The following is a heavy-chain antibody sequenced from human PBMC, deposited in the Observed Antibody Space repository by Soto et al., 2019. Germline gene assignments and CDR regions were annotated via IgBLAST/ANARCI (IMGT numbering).Heavy chain of an antibody. Sequence: SETLSLTCTVSGGSVSNSNYYWGWIRQSPGKGLEWIGSVYYRGRSYSKSSVKSRVTISVDTSKNQFSLNLDSVTASDTAVYYCVSQRTSVLTQAYFDYWGPGALVTVSS. D-gene: IGHD2-8*01. V-gene: IGHV4-39*01. CDR1: GGSVSNSNYY. J-gene: IGHJ4*02. CDR3: VSQRTSVLTQAYFDY. CDR2: VYYRGRS.